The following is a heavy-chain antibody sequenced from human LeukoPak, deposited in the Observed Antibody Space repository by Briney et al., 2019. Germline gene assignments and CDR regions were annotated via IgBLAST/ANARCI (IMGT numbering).Heavy chain of an antibody. J-gene: IGHJ3*02. V-gene: IGHV5-51*01. CDR2: IYPGDSDT. CDR1: GYSFTSYW. Sequence: GESLKISCKGSGYSFTSYWIGWVRQMPGKGLEWMGIIYPGDSDTRYSPSFQGQVTISADKSISTAYLQWSSLKASDTAMYYCARRRVYYDFWSGYSPDDAFDIWGQGTMVTVSS. CDR3: ARRRVYYDFWSGYSPDDAFDI. D-gene: IGHD3-3*01.